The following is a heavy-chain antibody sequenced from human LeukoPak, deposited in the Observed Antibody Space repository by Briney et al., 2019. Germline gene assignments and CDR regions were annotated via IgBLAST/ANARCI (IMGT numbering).Heavy chain of an antibody. Sequence: GGSLRLSWAASGFSFSGHWMHWARQLPGKGLVWVSRISPTGSTTSYADSVKGRFTVSRDNAKNTLYLQVNNLRAEDTAVYYCARGPSSNWSGLDFWGQGTLLTVSS. J-gene: IGHJ4*02. D-gene: IGHD6-13*01. CDR2: ISPTGSTT. CDR3: ARGPSSNWSGLDF. CDR1: GFSFSGHW. V-gene: IGHV3-74*01.